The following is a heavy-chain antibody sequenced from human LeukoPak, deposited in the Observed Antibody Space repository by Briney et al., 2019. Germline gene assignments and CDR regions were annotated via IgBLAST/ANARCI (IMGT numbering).Heavy chain of an antibody. J-gene: IGHJ4*02. Sequence: RTGGSLRLSCAASGFTFDVYAMHWVRQAPGKGLEWVSLISGDGGRTDYADSVKGRFTISRDNSKNSLYLQMNSLRTEDTALYYCAKDSGGSRSNYYFDYWGQGTLVTVSS. V-gene: IGHV3-43*02. CDR2: ISGDGGRT. D-gene: IGHD2-15*01. CDR1: GFTFDVYA. CDR3: AKDSGGSRSNYYFDY.